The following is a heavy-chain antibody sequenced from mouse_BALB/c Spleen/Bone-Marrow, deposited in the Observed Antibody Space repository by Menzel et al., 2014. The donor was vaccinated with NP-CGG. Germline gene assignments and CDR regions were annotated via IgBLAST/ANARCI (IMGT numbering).Heavy chain of an antibody. Sequence: VKVVESGPGLVAPSQSLSITCTVSEFSLTSYGLHWVRQPPGKGLEWLGVIWAGGSTNYNSALMSRLSISKDNSKSQVFLKMNSLQTDDTAMYYCARGGSSRAWFAYWGQGTLVTVSA. D-gene: IGHD1-1*01. CDR2: IWAGGST. V-gene: IGHV2-9*02. CDR1: EFSLTSYG. CDR3: ARGGSSRAWFAY. J-gene: IGHJ3*01.